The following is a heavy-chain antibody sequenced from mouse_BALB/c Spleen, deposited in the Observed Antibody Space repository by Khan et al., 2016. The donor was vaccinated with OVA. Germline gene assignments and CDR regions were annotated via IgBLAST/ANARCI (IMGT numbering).Heavy chain of an antibody. V-gene: IGHV9-3-1*01. J-gene: IGHJ4*01. Sequence: QIQLVQSGPELKKPGETVKISCKASGYTFTNNGMNWVKQAPGKGLKWMGWINTYTGETTYAYDFKGRFAFSLETSASTAYLQINNLKNEDTATCFCAIVCYSGTMDYWGQGTSVTVSS. CDR1: GYTFTNNG. D-gene: IGHD1-1*01. CDR2: INTYTGET. CDR3: AIVCYSGTMDY.